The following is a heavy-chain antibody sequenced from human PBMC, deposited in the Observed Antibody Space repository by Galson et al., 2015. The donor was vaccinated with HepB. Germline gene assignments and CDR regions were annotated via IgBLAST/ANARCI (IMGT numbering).Heavy chain of an antibody. V-gene: IGHV3-23*01. Sequence: SLRLSCAASGFAFDTHAMSWVRQAPGRELEWISGISGNGDSTFYADSVKGRLTVSRDNSNNMLYLQMNSLRAEDAGLYFCAKGYGLFDSWGQGILVTVSS. J-gene: IGHJ5*01. D-gene: IGHD5-18*01. CDR1: GFAFDTHA. CDR3: AKGYGLFDS. CDR2: ISGNGDST.